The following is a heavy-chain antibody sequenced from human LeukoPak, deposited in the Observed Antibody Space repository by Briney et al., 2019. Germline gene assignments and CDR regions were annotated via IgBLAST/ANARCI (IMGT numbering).Heavy chain of an antibody. J-gene: IGHJ5*02. D-gene: IGHD5-24*01. V-gene: IGHV3-23*01. CDR2: ISGNGDNT. CDR1: GFTFSTYA. CDR3: TKRPGTDGYNS. Sequence: GGSLRLSCAVSGFTFSTYAMSWVRQAPGKGLEWVPVISGNGDNTYYADSVKGRFTISRDNFKNTLYLQMNSLRAEDTALYYCTKRPGTDGYNSWGQGTLVTVSS.